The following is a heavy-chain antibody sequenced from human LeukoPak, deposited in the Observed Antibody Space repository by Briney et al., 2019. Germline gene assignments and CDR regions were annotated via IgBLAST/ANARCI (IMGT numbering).Heavy chain of an antibody. CDR1: GGSISSYY. J-gene: IGHJ4*02. CDR2: IYYGGST. Sequence: SETLSLTCTVSGGSISSYYWSWIRQPPGKGLEWIGYIYYGGSTNYNPSLKSRVTISVDTSKNQFSLKLSSVTAADTAVYYCARAGDYYGSGSDPHFDYWGQGTLVTVSS. CDR3: ARAGDYYGSGSDPHFDY. V-gene: IGHV4-59*01. D-gene: IGHD3-10*01.